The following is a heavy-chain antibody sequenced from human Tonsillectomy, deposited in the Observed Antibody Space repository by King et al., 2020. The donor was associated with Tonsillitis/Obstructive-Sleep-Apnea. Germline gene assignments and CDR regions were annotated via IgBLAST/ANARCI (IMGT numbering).Heavy chain of an antibody. J-gene: IGHJ4*02. Sequence: VQLQESGPGLVKPSETLSLTCTVSGASISGYYWSWIRQPPGKGLEWIGYVHYSGSTTYSPSLKSRVTISVDTPKNQFSLKLSSVTAADTAVYYCARETPYGDYVDYWGQGTLVTVSS. CDR1: GASISGYY. D-gene: IGHD4-17*01. CDR3: ARETPYGDYVDY. CDR2: VHYSGST. V-gene: IGHV4-59*01.